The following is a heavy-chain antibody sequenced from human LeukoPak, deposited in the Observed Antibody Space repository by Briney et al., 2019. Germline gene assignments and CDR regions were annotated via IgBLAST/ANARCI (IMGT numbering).Heavy chain of an antibody. CDR2: IVHDGSVK. CDR1: TVIFRKYW. V-gene: IGHV3-7*01. D-gene: IGHD3-10*02. J-gene: IGHJ1*01. Sequence: GGSLRLSCAASTVIFRKYWMGWARQAPGKGLEWVANIVHDGSVKLYVDSVKGRFIISRDNARDSLYLQMNGLRVEDTAIYYCAFFVREPQNWGQGTLVTVSS. CDR3: AFFVREPQN.